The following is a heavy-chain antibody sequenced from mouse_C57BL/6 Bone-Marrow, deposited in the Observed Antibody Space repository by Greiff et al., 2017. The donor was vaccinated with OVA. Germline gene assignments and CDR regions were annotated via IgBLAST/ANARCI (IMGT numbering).Heavy chain of an antibody. J-gene: IGHJ1*03. CDR2: ISYDSSN. Sequence: EVQLVESGPGLVKPSQSLSLTCSVTGYSITSGYYWHWIRQFPGNKLEWMGYISYDSSNNYNPSLLNQISISRDTSKNQFFLKLNSVTTEYTATYYCANYYGSSDWYIDVWGTGTAVTVYS. CDR1: GYSITSGYY. V-gene: IGHV3-6*01. CDR3: ANYYGSSDWYIDV. D-gene: IGHD1-1*01.